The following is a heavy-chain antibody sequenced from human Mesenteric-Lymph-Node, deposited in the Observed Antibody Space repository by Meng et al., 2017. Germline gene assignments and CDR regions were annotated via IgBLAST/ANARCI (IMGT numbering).Heavy chain of an antibody. CDR3: ARAAAYNLDN. CDR1: GGSFSSINW. CDR2: IFRSGRT. V-gene: IGHV4-4*02. J-gene: IGHJ4*02. Sequence: QVKLQESGPGLVKPSGTLSLTCTVSGGSFSSINWLSWVRQRPGKGLEWIGEIFRSGRTNYNPSLKSRVTMSVDQSKNQFSLNLISVTAADTAVYYCARAAAYNLDNWGQGTLVTVSS. D-gene: IGHD5-24*01.